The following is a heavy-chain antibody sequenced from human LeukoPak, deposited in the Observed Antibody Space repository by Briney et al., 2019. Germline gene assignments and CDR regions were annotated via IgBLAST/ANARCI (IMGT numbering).Heavy chain of an antibody. Sequence: GGSLRLSCAASGFTFSSYAMSWVRQAPGKGLEWVSAISGSGGSTYYADSVKGRFTISRDNSENTLYLQMNSLRAEDTAVYYCAKDIIVGGEYCYYGMDVWGQGTTVTVSS. V-gene: IGHV3-23*01. CDR2: ISGSGGST. CDR3: AKDIIVGGEYCYYGMDV. CDR1: GFTFSSYA. J-gene: IGHJ6*02. D-gene: IGHD1-26*01.